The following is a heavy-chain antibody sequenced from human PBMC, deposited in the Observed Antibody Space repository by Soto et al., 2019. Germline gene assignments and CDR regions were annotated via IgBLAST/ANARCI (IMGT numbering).Heavy chain of an antibody. D-gene: IGHD1-26*01. CDR1: GFTFKHFG. J-gene: IGHJ5*02. CDR2: SWYDGSDK. V-gene: IGHV3-33*01. CDR3: GRDQATASSGALGGWYGP. Sequence: QVQLVESGGGVVQPGMSLRLSCAASGFTFKHFGMHWVRQAPGKGLEWVAISWYDGSDKTYADSVKGRFTISRDNSANTLYLQINSLTVDDTAVYYCGRDQATASSGALGGWYGPWGQGTLVTVSS.